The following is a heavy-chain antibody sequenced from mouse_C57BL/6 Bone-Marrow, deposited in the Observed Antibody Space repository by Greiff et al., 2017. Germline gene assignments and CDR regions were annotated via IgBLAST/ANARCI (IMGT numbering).Heavy chain of an antibody. Sequence: EVKLVESGGDLVKPGGSLKLSCAASGFTFSSYGMSLVRQTPDKRLEWVATISSGGSYTYYPDSVKGRFTISRDNAKNTLYLQMSSLKSEDTAMYYCARHPYRGYFDYWGQGTTLTVSS. CDR2: ISSGGSYT. V-gene: IGHV5-6*01. CDR1: GFTFSSYG. CDR3: ARHPYRGYFDY. J-gene: IGHJ2*01. D-gene: IGHD2-10*01.